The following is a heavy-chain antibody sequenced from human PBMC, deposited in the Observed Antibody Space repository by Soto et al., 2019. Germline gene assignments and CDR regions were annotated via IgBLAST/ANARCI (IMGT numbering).Heavy chain of an antibody. Sequence: EVQLVESGGGVVQPGESLRLSCAASGFTFSAYDMHWVRQTTGKGLEWVSAIGAADDPYYLGSVKGRFTISRENAKNSLYLQMNSLRVEDTAVYYCARAYSGRLPRRADYYFAMDVWGQGTTVTVSS. V-gene: IGHV3-13*05. CDR2: IGAADDP. CDR1: GFTFSAYD. D-gene: IGHD2-15*01. CDR3: ARAYSGRLPRRADYYFAMDV. J-gene: IGHJ6*02.